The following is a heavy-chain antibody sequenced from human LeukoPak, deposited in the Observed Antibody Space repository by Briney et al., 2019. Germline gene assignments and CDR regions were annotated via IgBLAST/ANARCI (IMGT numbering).Heavy chain of an antibody. D-gene: IGHD4-17*01. CDR3: ARRVKLRSDAFDI. Sequence: PSETLSLTCTVSGGSISRSNYYWGWIRQPPGKGLEWIGSIFYSGTTYYNPSLKSRVTISVDTSKNQFSLKMSSVTAADTAVYYCARRVKLRSDAFDIWGQGTMVTVSS. CDR2: IFYSGTT. V-gene: IGHV4-39*07. J-gene: IGHJ3*02. CDR1: GGSISRSNYY.